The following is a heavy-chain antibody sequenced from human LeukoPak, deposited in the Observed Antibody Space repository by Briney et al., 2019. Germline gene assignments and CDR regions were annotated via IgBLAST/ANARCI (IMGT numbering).Heavy chain of an antibody. CDR1: GGTFSSYA. D-gene: IGHD3-22*01. J-gene: IGHJ5*02. CDR2: IIPIFGTA. CDR3: ARSRRSGYYYRFDP. V-gene: IGHV1-69*05. Sequence: ASVKVSCKASGGTFSSYAISWVRQAPGQGLEWMGGIIPIFGTANYAQKFQGRVTITTDESTSTAYMELSSLRSEDTAVYYCARSRRSGYYYRFDPWGQGTLVTVSS.